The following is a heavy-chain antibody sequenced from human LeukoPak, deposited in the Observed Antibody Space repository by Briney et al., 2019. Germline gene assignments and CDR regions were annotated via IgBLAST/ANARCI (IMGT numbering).Heavy chain of an antibody. CDR2: ISGSGCST. CDR3: ASDYLSGSDLSSPFDY. CDR1: GFTFSSYA. D-gene: IGHD4-17*01. V-gene: IGHV3-23*01. Sequence: PGGSLRLSCAASGFTFSSYAMSWVRQAPGKGLECVSAISGSGCSTYYADSAKGRFTISRDNSKNTLYLQMNSLSPEDTAMYYCASDYLSGSDLSSPFDYWGQGTLVTVSS. J-gene: IGHJ4*02.